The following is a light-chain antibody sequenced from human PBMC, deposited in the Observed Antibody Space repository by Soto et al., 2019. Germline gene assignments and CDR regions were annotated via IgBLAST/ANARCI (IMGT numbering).Light chain of an antibody. V-gene: IGLV3-21*04. CDR2: YDS. Sequence: SYELTQPPSVSVAPGKTARITCGGNNIGSKSVHWYQQKPGQAPVLVIYYDSDRPSGIPERFSGSNSGNTATLTIRRVEAGDEADDYCHVWDSSSDHPYVVFGGGTKLTVL. CDR1: NIGSKS. J-gene: IGLJ2*01. CDR3: HVWDSSSDHPYVV.